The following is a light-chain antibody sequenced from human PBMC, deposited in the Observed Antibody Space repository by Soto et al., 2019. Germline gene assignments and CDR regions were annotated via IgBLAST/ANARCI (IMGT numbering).Light chain of an antibody. CDR1: SGHSSYI. CDR2: LEGSGSY. J-gene: IGLJ1*01. Sequence: QLVLTQSSSASASLGSSVSLTCTLSSGHSSYIIAWHQQQPGKAPRYLMKLEGSGSYNKGSGVPDRFSDSSSGADRYLTISNLQFEDEADYYCETWDSNTYVFGTGTKLTVL. V-gene: IGLV4-60*02. CDR3: ETWDSNTYV.